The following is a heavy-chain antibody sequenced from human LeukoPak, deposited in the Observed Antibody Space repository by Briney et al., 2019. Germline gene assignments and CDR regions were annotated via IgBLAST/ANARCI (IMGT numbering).Heavy chain of an antibody. Sequence: SQTLSLTCAISRDSVSSDSAAWNWIRQSPSRGLEWLGRTYYRSKWYNDYAVSVKSRITVNPDTSKNQFSLKLSSVTAADTAVYYCARVMTGAFDIWGQGTMVTVSS. CDR1: RDSVSSDSAA. J-gene: IGHJ3*02. CDR2: TYYRSKWYN. V-gene: IGHV6-1*01. CDR3: ARVMTGAFDI.